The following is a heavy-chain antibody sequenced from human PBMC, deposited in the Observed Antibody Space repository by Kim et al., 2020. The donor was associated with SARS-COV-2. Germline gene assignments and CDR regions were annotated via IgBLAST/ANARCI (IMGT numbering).Heavy chain of an antibody. J-gene: IGHJ6*02. D-gene: IGHD6-13*01. Sequence: ASVKVSCKASGYTFTSYYMHWVRQAPGQGLEWMGIINPSGGSTSYAQKFQGRVTMTRDTSTSTVYMELSSLRSEDTAVYYCARELRLAKAAGKGMDVWGQGTTVTVSS. CDR3: ARELRLAKAAGKGMDV. CDR2: INPSGGST. CDR1: GYTFTSYY. V-gene: IGHV1-46*01.